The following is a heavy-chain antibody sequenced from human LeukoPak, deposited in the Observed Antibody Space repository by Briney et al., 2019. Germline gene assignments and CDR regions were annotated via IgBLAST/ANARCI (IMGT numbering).Heavy chain of an antibody. J-gene: IGHJ6*03. CDR2: FDPEDGET. D-gene: IGHD1-26*01. V-gene: IGHV1-24*01. CDR3: ATESITGATTSDYYYYMDV. Sequence: GASVKVSXKVSGYTLTELSMHWVRQASGKGLEWMGGFDPEDGETIYAQKFQGRVTMTEDTSTDTAYMELSSLRSEDTAVYYCATESITGATTSDYYYYMDVWGKGTTVTVSS. CDR1: GYTLTELS.